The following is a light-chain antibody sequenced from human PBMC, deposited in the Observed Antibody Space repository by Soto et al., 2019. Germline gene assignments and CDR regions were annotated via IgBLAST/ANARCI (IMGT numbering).Light chain of an antibody. CDR1: QSVNSN. J-gene: IGKJ4*01. CDR3: QQYNVWPLT. Sequence: EIVMTQSPVTLSVSPGDRATLSCRASQSVNSNLAWYQQKPGQTPKLLIYVASTRATGIPARFSGSGSGTEFTLTNSSMQSEDFAVYYCQQYNVWPLTFGGGTKVEFK. V-gene: IGKV3-15*01. CDR2: VAS.